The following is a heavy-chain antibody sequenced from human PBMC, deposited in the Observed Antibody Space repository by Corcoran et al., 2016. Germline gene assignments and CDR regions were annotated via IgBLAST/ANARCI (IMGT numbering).Heavy chain of an antibody. Sequence: EVQLVESGGGLVQPGGSLRLSCAASGFTFSSYWMSWVRQAPGKGLEWVANIKQDGSEKYYVDSVKGRFTISRDNAKNSLYLQMNSLRAEDTAVYYCARGYDSSGSDFWVDHFDYWGQGTLVTVSS. CDR3: ARGYDSSGSDFWVDHFDY. J-gene: IGHJ4*02. D-gene: IGHD3-22*01. V-gene: IGHV3-7*01. CDR1: GFTFSSYW. CDR2: IKQDGSEK.